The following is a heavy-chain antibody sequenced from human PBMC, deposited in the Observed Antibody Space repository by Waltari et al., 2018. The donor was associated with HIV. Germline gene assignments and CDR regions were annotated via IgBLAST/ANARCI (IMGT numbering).Heavy chain of an antibody. Sequence: EVQLVESGGGLVQPGGSLRLSCAASGFTFRSYWMHWVRQGPGKGLVWVSRIHSDGGSTSYADFVKGRFSISRDNTENTLYLEMNSLRAEDTAVYYCARREATVVRSVYYYGMDVWGQGTTVTVSS. CDR2: IHSDGGST. V-gene: IGHV3-74*01. D-gene: IGHD3-10*01. CDR1: GFTFRSYW. CDR3: ARREATVVRSVYYYGMDV. J-gene: IGHJ6*02.